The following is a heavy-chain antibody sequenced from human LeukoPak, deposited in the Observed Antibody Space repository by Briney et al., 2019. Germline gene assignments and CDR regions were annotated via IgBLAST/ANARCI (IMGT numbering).Heavy chain of an antibody. CDR1: GFTFSNYW. CDR3: AKGSIAARPYYYGMDV. CDR2: MNRDGSEK. V-gene: IGHV3-7*03. Sequence: GGSLRLSCAASGFTFSNYWVSWVRQAPGKGLEWVANMNRDGSEKNYVDSMKGRITISRDNAKNSLYLQMNSLRAEDTAVYYCAKGSIAARPYYYGMDVWGQGTTVTVSS. J-gene: IGHJ6*02. D-gene: IGHD6-6*01.